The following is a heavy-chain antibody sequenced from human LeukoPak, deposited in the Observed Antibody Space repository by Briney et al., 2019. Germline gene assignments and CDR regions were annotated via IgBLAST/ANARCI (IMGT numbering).Heavy chain of an antibody. Sequence: PSETLSLTCTVSGGSISSSSYYWGWIRQPPGKGLEWIGYIYYSGSTYYNPSLKSRVTISVDTSKNQFSLKLSSMTAADTAVYYCARIRRYYDILTGYQGPPDAFDIWGQGTMVTVSS. J-gene: IGHJ3*02. CDR3: ARIRRYYDILTGYQGPPDAFDI. D-gene: IGHD3-9*01. CDR1: GGSISSSSYY. V-gene: IGHV4-39*07. CDR2: IYYSGST.